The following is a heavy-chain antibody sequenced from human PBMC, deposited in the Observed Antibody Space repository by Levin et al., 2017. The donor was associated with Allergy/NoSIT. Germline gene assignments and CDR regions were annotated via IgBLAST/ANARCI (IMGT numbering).Heavy chain of an antibody. Sequence: PGGSLRLSCAASGFTFSSCAMSWVRQAPGKGLEWVSGISASGGSTYYADSVKGRFTISRDNSKNTPHLQMSSLRAEDTAVYYCAKGTVTGLYYFDYWGQGTLVTVSS. D-gene: IGHD2-8*02. CDR1: GFTFSSCA. CDR2: ISASGGST. J-gene: IGHJ4*02. CDR3: AKGTVTGLYYFDY. V-gene: IGHV3-23*01.